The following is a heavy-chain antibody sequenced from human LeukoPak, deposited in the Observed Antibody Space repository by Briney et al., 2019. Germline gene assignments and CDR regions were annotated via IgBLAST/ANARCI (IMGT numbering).Heavy chain of an antibody. CDR3: AREEAVATIFGVGAFNWFDP. CDR1: GGSISSSSYY. CDR2: IYYSGST. J-gene: IGHJ5*02. Sequence: SETLSLTCTVSGGSISSSSYYWGWIRQPPGKGLEWIGSIYYSGSTYYNPSLKSRVTISVDTSKNQFSLKLSSVTAADTAVYYCAREEAVATIFGVGAFNWFDPWGQGTRVIVSS. V-gene: IGHV4-39*02. D-gene: IGHD3-3*01.